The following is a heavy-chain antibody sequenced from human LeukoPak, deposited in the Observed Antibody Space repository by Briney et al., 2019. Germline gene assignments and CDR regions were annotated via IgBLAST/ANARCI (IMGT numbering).Heavy chain of an antibody. V-gene: IGHV3-7*01. CDR1: GFTLNTYA. Sequence: GGSLRLSCAASGFTLNTYAMTWVRQAPGKGLEWVANIRHDGFETYSVDSVKGRFTISRDNAKNSVYLQMNSLRAEDTAVYYCANLYQDYWGQGTLVTVSS. CDR3: ANLYQDY. D-gene: IGHD3-16*01. CDR2: IRHDGFET. J-gene: IGHJ4*02.